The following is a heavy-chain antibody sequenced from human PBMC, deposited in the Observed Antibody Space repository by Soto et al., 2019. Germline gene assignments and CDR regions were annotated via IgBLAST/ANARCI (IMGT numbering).Heavy chain of an antibody. V-gene: IGHV1-69*02. CDR3: ARSIWFGDFHKINWFAP. D-gene: IGHD3-10*01. J-gene: IGHJ5*02. CDR1: GGTFSSYT. CDR2: IIPILGIA. Sequence: QVQLVQSGAEVKKPGSSVKVSCKASGGTFSSYTISWVRQAPGQGLEWMGRIIPILGIANYAQKFQGRVTITADKSRCTADMELCSRRSEGTAVYYCARSIWFGDFHKINWFAPWGQGTLVTVAS.